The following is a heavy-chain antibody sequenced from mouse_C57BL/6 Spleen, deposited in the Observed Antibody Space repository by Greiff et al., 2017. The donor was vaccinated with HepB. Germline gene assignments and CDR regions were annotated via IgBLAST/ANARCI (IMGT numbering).Heavy chain of an antibody. CDR3: ARGDYLFAY. CDR2: INPYNGDT. CDR1: GYSFTGYF. Sequence: EVKLQESGPELVKPGDSVKISCKASGYSFTGYFMNWVMQSHGKSLEWIGRINPYNGDTFYNQKFKGKATLTVDKSSSTAHMELRSLTSEDSAVYYCARGDYLFAYWGQGTLVTVSA. J-gene: IGHJ3*01. V-gene: IGHV1-20*01. D-gene: IGHD2-4*01.